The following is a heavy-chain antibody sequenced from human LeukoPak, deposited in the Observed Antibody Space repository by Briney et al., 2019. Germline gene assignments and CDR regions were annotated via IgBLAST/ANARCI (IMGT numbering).Heavy chain of an antibody. CDR3: ARFFGKGYQLPPFDY. CDR2: LNPNSGST. V-gene: IGHV1-2*02. Sequence: ASVKVSCKASGYTFTGYYIHWVRQAPGQGLGWMGWLNPNSGSTNYAQKFQGRVTVTRDTSISTAYMELSRLRSDDTAVYYCARFFGKGYQLPPFDYWGQGTLVTVSS. D-gene: IGHD2-2*01. J-gene: IGHJ4*02. CDR1: GYTFTGYY.